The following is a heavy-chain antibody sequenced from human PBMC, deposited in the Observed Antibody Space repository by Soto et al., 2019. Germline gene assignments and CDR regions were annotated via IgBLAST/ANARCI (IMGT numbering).Heavy chain of an antibody. D-gene: IGHD3-10*01. CDR2: ISAYNGNT. CDR1: GYTFTSYG. V-gene: IGHV1-18*01. Sequence: ASVKVSCKASGYTFTSYGISWVRQAPGQGLEWMGWISAYNGNTNYAQKLQGRVTMTTDTSTSTAYMELRSLRSDDTAVYYCELLYAAQWFQFYSWSQGTLVPVSS. CDR3: ELLYAAQWFQFYS. J-gene: IGHJ5*01.